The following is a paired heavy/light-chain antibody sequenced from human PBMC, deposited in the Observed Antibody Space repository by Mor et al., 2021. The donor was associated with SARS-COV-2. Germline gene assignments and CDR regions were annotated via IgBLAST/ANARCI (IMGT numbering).Heavy chain of an antibody. J-gene: IGHJ6*02. CDR3: ARHRVGWNLHRGKDYYYYYGLDV. CDR1: GGSLRSSSYF. Sequence: QLQLQESGPGLVKPSETLSLTCTVSGGSLRSSSYFWAWIRQTPGKGLEWIGSMYYSGTTYDNPSLKSRLTMSVDTSNNQFSLKLSSVTAADTAVYYCARHRVGWNLHRGKDYYYYYGLDVWGQGTTVTVSS. V-gene: IGHV4-39*01. CDR2: MYYSGTT. D-gene: IGHD1-7*01.
Light chain of an antibody. CDR1: QSVGSY. V-gene: IGKV3-11*01. Sequence: EIVLRQSPATLSLSPGEGATLSCRASQSVGSYLVWYQQKPGQAPRLLIYDASNRATGIPARFSGSGSGTDFTLTISSLEPEDFAVYYCQQRSNWPLTFGGGTKVEIK. CDR2: DAS. CDR3: QQRSNWPLT. J-gene: IGKJ4*01.